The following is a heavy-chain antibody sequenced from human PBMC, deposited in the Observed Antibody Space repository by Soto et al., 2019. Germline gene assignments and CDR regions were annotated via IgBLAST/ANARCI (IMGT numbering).Heavy chain of an antibody. CDR3: ARASYDSSTYYLDY. D-gene: IGHD3-22*01. CDR2: IYYSGST. Sequence: QVQLQESGPGLVKPSQTLSLTCTVSGASISSGDYYWTWIRQPPGKGLEWIGSIYYSGSTYYNPSHNSRVTTSVDTSNNQFSLKLSSVTAADTAVYYCARASYDSSTYYLDYWGQGTLVTVSS. CDR1: GASISSGDYY. V-gene: IGHV4-30-4*01. J-gene: IGHJ4*02.